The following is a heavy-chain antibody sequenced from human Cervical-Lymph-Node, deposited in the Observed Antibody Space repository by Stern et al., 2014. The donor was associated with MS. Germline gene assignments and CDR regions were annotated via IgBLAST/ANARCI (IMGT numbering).Heavy chain of an antibody. Sequence: QVQLVESGAEVKQSGASVKVSCKASGYTFTGSFMYWVRQAPGQGLEWMGRINPKSGAPDYAEKFEGRLTLTRDTSISTAYMEVSRLTSDDTAVYFCARGPKFGAFDLWGQGTLVTISA. V-gene: IGHV1-2*06. CDR1: GYTFTGSF. D-gene: IGHD3-3*01. CDR2: INPKSGAP. J-gene: IGHJ3*01. CDR3: ARGPKFGAFDL.